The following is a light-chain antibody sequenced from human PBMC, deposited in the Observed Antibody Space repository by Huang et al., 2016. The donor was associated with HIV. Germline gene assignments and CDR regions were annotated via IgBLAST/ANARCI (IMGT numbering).Light chain of an antibody. CDR3: QHYDNLRT. J-gene: IGKJ1*01. V-gene: IGKV1-33*01. CDR1: QDISNY. CDR2: DAS. Sequence: DIQMTQSPSSLSASVGDRVTITCQASQDISNYLNWYQQKPGKAPKLLIYDASNLETGVSSRFSGSGSGTEFTVTISSLQPEDIATYYCQHYDNLRTFGQGTKVEIK.